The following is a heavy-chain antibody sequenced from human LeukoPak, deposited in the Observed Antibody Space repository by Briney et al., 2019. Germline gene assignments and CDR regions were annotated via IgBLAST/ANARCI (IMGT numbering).Heavy chain of an antibody. Sequence: ASVKVSCKASGYTFTGYYMHWVRQAPRQGLEWMGWINPNSGGTNYAQKFQGRVTMTRDTSISTAYMELSRLRSDDMAVYYCARAPIWFGESSNWFDPWGQGTLVTVSS. J-gene: IGHJ5*02. D-gene: IGHD3-10*01. CDR2: INPNSGGT. V-gene: IGHV1-2*02. CDR1: GYTFTGYY. CDR3: ARAPIWFGESSNWFDP.